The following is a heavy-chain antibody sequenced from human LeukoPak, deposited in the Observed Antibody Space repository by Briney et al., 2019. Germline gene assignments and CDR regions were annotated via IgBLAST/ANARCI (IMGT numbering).Heavy chain of an antibody. D-gene: IGHD1-1*01. Sequence: ASVNVSCKASGYTFTDYYIHLVRQAPGHPLEWMGWINPNSGDTKYPQNFQDRVTMTRDTSTTTAHMDLTRLKSEDTAVYYCARSERRLDISHYYYPMDVWGQGTTVTVSS. CDR3: ARSERRLDISHYYYPMDV. CDR1: GYTFTDYY. J-gene: IGHJ6*02. V-gene: IGHV1-2*02. CDR2: INPNSGDT.